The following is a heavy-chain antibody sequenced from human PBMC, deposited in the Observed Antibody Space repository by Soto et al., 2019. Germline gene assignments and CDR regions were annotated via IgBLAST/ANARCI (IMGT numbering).Heavy chain of an antibody. CDR2: ICRTGST. CDR3: ARQIGDDPFDI. CDR1: GGSISTYY. Sequence: SETLSLTCTVSGGSISTYYWSWIRQSPDKGLEWIGYICRTGSTHYNPSLNSRAAISLGTSRNQFSLQLNSVTAADTAVYFCARQIGDDPFDIWGQGTMVTVS. V-gene: IGHV4-4*09. D-gene: IGHD3-3*01. J-gene: IGHJ3*02.